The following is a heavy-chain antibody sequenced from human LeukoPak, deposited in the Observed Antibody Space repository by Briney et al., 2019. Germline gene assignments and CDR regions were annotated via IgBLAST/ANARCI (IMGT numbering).Heavy chain of an antibody. CDR3: ARDRYYYDSSARYFDY. CDR1: GGSISYYY. J-gene: IGHJ4*02. D-gene: IGHD3-22*01. V-gene: IGHV4-4*07. CDR2: IYTSGST. Sequence: PSEILSLTCTVSGGSISYYYWTWIRQPAGKGLEWIGRIYTSGSTNYNPSLKSRVTMSVDTSKNQFSLKLSSVTAADTAVYYCARDRYYYDSSARYFDYWGQGTLVTVSS.